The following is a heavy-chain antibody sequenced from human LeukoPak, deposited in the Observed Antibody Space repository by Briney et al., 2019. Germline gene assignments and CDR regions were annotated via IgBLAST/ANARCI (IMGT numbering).Heavy chain of an antibody. D-gene: IGHD6-6*01. Sequence: SETLSLTCTVSGGSISSYYWSWIRQPPGKGLEWIGYIYYSGSTNYNPSLKSRVTISVDTSKNQFSLKLSSVTAADTAVYYCARVRSQLANWFDPWGQGTLVTVSS. CDR2: IYYSGST. J-gene: IGHJ5*02. V-gene: IGHV4-59*01. CDR1: GGSISSYY. CDR3: ARVRSQLANWFDP.